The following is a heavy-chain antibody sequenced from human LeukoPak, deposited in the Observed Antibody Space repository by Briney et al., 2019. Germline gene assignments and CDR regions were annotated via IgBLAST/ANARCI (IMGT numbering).Heavy chain of an antibody. V-gene: IGHV3-30*02. CDR3: AKDQAPHYYDSSGLDY. CDR2: IRYDGSNK. Sequence: GGSLRLSCRASGFTFSSYGMHWVRQAPGKGLEWVAFIRYDGSNKYYADSVKGRFTISRDNSKNTLYLQMNSLRAGDTAVYYCAKDQAPHYYDSSGLDYWGQGTLVTVSS. CDR1: GFTFSSYG. D-gene: IGHD3-22*01. J-gene: IGHJ4*02.